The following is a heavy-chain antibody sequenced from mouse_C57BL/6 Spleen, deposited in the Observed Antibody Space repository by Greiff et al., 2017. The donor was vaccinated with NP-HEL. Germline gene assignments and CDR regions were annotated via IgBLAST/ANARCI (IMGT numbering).Heavy chain of an antibody. CDR1: GYAFSSSW. J-gene: IGHJ1*03. V-gene: IGHV1-82*01. Sequence: VQLQQSGPELVKPGASVKISCKASGYAFSSSWMNWVKQRPGKGLEWIGRIYPGDGATNYNGKFKGKATLTAAKSSSTAYMQLSSLTSEDSAVYVCATYYGSSHWYFDVWGTGTTVTVSS. CDR2: IYPGDGAT. D-gene: IGHD1-1*01. CDR3: ATYYGSSHWYFDV.